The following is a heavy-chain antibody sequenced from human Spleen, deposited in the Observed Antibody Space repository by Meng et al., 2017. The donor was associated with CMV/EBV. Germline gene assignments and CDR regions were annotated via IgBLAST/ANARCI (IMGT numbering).Heavy chain of an antibody. J-gene: IGHJ4*02. V-gene: IGHV1-18*01. CDR2: ISPDNGKT. Sequence: ASVKVSCKASGYTFTRNGISWVRQAPGQGLEWMGLISPDNGKTNYARRFQGRVTMTADTSTSTTYLELRSLRSDVTAVYYCARESRGRAYYFDYWGQGTPVTVSS. D-gene: IGHD2-15*01. CDR1: GYTFTRNG. CDR3: ARESRGRAYYFDY.